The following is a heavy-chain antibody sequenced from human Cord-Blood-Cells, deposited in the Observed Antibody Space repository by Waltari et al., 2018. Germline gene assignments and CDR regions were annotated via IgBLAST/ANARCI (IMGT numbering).Heavy chain of an antibody. CDR1: GYTFTTYY. CDR2: MNPNSGNT. Sequence: QVQLVQSGAEVKKPGAPVKVSCKASGYTFTTYYFNWLEQATGQGLEWMGWMNPNSGNTGYAQKFQGRVTMTRNTSISTAYMELSSLRSEDTAVYYCARGGYSGYDFDYWGQGTLVTVSS. J-gene: IGHJ4*02. V-gene: IGHV1-8*01. D-gene: IGHD5-12*01. CDR3: ARGGYSGYDFDY.